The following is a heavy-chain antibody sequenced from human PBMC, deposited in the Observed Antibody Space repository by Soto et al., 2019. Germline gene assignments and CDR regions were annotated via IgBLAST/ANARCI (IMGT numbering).Heavy chain of an antibody. V-gene: IGHV3-11*01. CDR1: GFTFSNYY. J-gene: IGHJ4*02. CDR3: ARSYSSGWEFDY. Sequence: GGSLRLSCGASGFTFSNYYMSWIRQAPGKGLEWVSYISSTGRTIYYADSVKGRFTVSRDNAQNSLSLKLNSLRVEDTAVCYCARSYSSGWEFDYWGQGTQVTVSS. CDR2: ISSTGRTI. D-gene: IGHD6-19*01.